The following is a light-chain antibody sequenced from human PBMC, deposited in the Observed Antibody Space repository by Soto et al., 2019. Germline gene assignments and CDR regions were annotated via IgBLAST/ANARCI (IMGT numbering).Light chain of an antibody. CDR2: GTS. Sequence: EILLTQSPGTLSLSPGEGGTLSCRASQSVSSNYLAWYQHKPGKAPRLLIYGTSSRATGIPDRLSGSGPGTDFSLTIRRLEPEDFAVYYCQQYGNSPTFGQGTKVDIK. J-gene: IGKJ1*01. CDR3: QQYGNSPT. CDR1: QSVSSNY. V-gene: IGKV3-20*01.